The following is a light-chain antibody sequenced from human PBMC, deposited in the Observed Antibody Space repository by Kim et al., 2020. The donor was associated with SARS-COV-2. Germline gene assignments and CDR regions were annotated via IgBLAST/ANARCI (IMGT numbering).Light chain of an antibody. CDR3: NSRDSSGNPL. V-gene: IGLV3-19*01. Sequence: SSELTQDPTVSVALGQTVRITCQGDSLRSYYASWYQQKPGQAPVLLIYDKNKRPPGIPDRFSGSSSGNTASLTITGAQAEDETDYYCNSRDSSGNPLFGGGTQLTVL. CDR2: DKN. CDR1: SLRSYY. J-gene: IGLJ2*01.